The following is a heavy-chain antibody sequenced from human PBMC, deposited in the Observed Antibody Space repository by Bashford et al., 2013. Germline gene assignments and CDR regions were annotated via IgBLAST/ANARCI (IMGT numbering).Heavy chain of an antibody. CDR3: ARGLGAAAGTFEY. J-gene: IGHJ4*02. D-gene: IGHD6-13*01. CDR1: VGSITNFC. V-gene: IGHV4-59*12. Sequence: SETLSLTCTVSVGSITNFCWSWLRQAPGKGLEWIACIYHSGITNYNPSLKSRVTMSVDTSKNQFSLNLTSVTTADTAFYFCARGLGAAAGTFEYWGQGTLVTVSS. CDR2: IYHSGIT.